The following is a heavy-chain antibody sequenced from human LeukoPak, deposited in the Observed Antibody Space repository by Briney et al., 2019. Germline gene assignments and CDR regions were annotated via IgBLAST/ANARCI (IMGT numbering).Heavy chain of an antibody. D-gene: IGHD4-23*01. CDR3: AKCRLIYGGYSDY. Sequence: PGGSLRLSCAASGFTFSDYYMSWIPQAPGKGLEGILYISSNNIYTNYADSVKGRFTISRDNSKNTLYLQMNSLRAEDAAVYYCAKCRLIYGGYSDYWGQGTLVTVSS. J-gene: IGHJ4*02. CDR1: GFTFSDYY. CDR2: ISSNNIYT. V-gene: IGHV3-11*03.